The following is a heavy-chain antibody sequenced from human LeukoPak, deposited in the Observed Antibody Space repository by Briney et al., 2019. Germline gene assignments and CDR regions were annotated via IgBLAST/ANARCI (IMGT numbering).Heavy chain of an antibody. CDR2: IKSKTDGGTT. Sequence: GGSLRLSCAASGFTFSNAWMSWVRQAPGKGLEWVGRIKSKTDGGTTDYAATVKGRFTISRDDSNNTLYLQMNSLKTEDTAVYYCTTKPLEGITMIVVLIDYFDYWGQGTLVTVSS. CDR1: GFTFSNAW. CDR3: TTKPLEGITMIVVLIDYFDY. J-gene: IGHJ4*02. V-gene: IGHV3-15*01. D-gene: IGHD3-22*01.